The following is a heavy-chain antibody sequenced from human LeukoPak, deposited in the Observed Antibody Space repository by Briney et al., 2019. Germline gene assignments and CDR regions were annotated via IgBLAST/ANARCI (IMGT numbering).Heavy chain of an antibody. Sequence: PSETLSLTCTVSGGSISSGGYYWSWIRQHPGKGLEWIGYIYYSGSTYYNPSLKSRVTISVDTSKNQFSLKLSSVTAADTAVYYCARGGSLYGSGSWRYWGQGTLVTVSS. CDR3: ARGGSLYGSGSWRY. D-gene: IGHD3-10*01. V-gene: IGHV4-31*03. CDR2: IYYSGST. CDR1: GGSISSGGYY. J-gene: IGHJ4*02.